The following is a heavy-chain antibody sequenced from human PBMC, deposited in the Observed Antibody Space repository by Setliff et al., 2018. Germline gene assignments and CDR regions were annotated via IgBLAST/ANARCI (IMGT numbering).Heavy chain of an antibody. CDR3: ARDLDLNYDFWSGYYYGNAFDI. D-gene: IGHD3-3*01. CDR2: IYYSGSN. V-gene: IGHV4-59*11. Sequence: SETMSLTCTVSGGSISSHYWSWIRQPPGKGLEWIGYIYYSGSNNYNPSLKSRVTIAVDTSKNQLSLKLSSVTAADTAVYYCARDLDLNYDFWSGYYYGNAFDIWGQGTMVTVSS. J-gene: IGHJ3*02. CDR1: GGSISSHY.